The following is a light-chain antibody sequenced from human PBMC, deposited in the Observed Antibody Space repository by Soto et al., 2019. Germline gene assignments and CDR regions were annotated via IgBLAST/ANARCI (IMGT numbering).Light chain of an antibody. Sequence: DIQLTQSPSSLSASVGDRVTITCRASQSISRYLNWYQKKPGKAPKVLISAASSLQSGVPSRFSGSGSGTDFTLTISSLQPEDFATYYFQQCFSLTPLTFGGGTKVEI. CDR1: QSISRY. CDR2: AAS. V-gene: IGKV1-39*01. CDR3: QQCFSLTPLT. J-gene: IGKJ4*01.